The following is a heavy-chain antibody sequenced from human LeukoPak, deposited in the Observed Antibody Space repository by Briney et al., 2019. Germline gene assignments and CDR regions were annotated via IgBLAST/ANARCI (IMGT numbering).Heavy chain of an antibody. CDR3: VGGPGY. Sequence: TGGSLRLSCAASGFTFSSYWMSWVRQAPGKGLEWVANIRKDASDKYYVDSVKGRFTISRDNAKNSLFLQMDSLRVEDTAVYYCVGGPGYWGQGTLVIVSP. CDR1: GFTFSSYW. D-gene: IGHD3-10*01. V-gene: IGHV3-7*01. J-gene: IGHJ4*02. CDR2: IRKDASDK.